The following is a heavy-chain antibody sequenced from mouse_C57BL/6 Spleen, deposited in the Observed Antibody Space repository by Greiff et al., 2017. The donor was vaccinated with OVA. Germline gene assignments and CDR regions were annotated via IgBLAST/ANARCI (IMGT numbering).Heavy chain of an antibody. J-gene: IGHJ4*01. V-gene: IGHV2-2*01. D-gene: IGHD2-1*01. CDR2: IWSGGST. CDR3: ASYGNFGYYYAMDY. Sequence: VQLVESGPGLVQPSQSLSITCTVSGFSLTSYGVHWVRQSPGKGLEWLGVIWSGGSTDYTAAFISRLSISKDNSKSQVFFKMNSLQADDTAIYYCASYGNFGYYYAMDYWGQGTSVTVSS. CDR1: GFSLTSYG.